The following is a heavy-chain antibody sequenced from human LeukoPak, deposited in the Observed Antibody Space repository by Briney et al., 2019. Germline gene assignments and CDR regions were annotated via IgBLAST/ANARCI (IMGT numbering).Heavy chain of an antibody. D-gene: IGHD5-18*01. CDR1: GFTVSSNY. CDR2: ICGGGTT. Sequence: GGSLRLSCAASGFTVSSNYMTWVRQAPGKGLEWVSVICGGGTTYYADSVKGRFTISRDNSKNTVYLQMNSLRVEDTAVYYCARDRVETAMGPQFRTYYYYGMDVWGQGTTVTVSS. CDR3: ARDRVETAMGPQFRTYYYYGMDV. J-gene: IGHJ6*02. V-gene: IGHV3-66*01.